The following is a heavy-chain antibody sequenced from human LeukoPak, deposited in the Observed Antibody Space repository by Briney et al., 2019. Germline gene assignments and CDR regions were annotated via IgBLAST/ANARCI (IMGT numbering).Heavy chain of an antibody. V-gene: IGHV3-21*01. CDR3: ASDSSSSPAYYHYYMDA. J-gene: IGHJ6*03. D-gene: IGHD6-13*01. CDR2: ITTTSSYI. CDR1: GFTFSSYT. Sequence: GGSLRLSCAASGFTFSSYTMNWVRQAPGKGLEWVSSITTTSSYIYYADSVKGRFAISRDNAKSSLFLQMNSLRAEDTGVYYCASDSSSSPAYYHYYMDAWGKGTTVTVSS.